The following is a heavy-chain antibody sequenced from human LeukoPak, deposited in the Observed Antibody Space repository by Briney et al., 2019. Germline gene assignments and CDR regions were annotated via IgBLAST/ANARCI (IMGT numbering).Heavy chain of an antibody. CDR2: ISPNSGGT. CDR1: GYTFTGYY. J-gene: IGHJ4*02. V-gene: IGHV1-2*06. Sequence: ASVKVSCKASGYTFTGYYMHWVRQAPGQGLEWMGRISPNSGGTNYAQKFQGRVTMTRDTSISTAYMELSRLRSDDTAVYYRARSARGATVTKYYFDYWGQGTLVTVSS. D-gene: IGHD4-17*01. CDR3: ARSARGATVTKYYFDY.